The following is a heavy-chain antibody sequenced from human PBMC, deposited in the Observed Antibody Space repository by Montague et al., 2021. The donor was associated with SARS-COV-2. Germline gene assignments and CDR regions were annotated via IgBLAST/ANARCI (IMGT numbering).Heavy chain of an antibody. D-gene: IGHD3-3*01. CDR2: INHSGNT. CDR3: ARGADYDFCSGYLRYKRFDP. Sequence: SETLSLTCAVYGGSLSGYYWAWIRQTPGKGLEWIGEINHSGNTNXXPSLKGRLTISVDTSKKQFSLKLSSVTTADTAVYYCARGADYDFCSGYLRYKRFDPWGLGTPVTVSS. CDR1: GGSLSGYY. V-gene: IGHV4-34*01. J-gene: IGHJ5*02.